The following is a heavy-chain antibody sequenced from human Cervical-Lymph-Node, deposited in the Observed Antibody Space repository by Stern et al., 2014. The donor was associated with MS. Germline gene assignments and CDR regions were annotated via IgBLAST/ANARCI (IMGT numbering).Heavy chain of an antibody. V-gene: IGHV3-74*02. J-gene: IGHJ5*02. CDR3: ARSPGHNWFDT. Sequence: EVQLVESGGGLVQPGGSLRLSCAVSGFTLSSYWMHWVRQAPGKGLVWGSRINSDESFINYADSVKGRFTISRDNAKNTLYLQMNSLRVEDSAVYYCARSPGHNWFDTWGQGTLVTVSS. CDR1: GFTLSSYW. CDR2: INSDESFI.